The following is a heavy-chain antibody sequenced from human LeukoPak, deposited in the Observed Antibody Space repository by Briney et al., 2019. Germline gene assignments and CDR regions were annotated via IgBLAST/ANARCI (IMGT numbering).Heavy chain of an antibody. CDR1: GFTFSSYG. J-gene: IGHJ6*02. CDR2: IWYGGSNK. Sequence: GRSLRLSCAASGFTFSSYGMHWVRQAPGKGLEWVAVIWYGGSNKYYADSVKGRFTISRDNSKNTLYLQMNSLRAEDTAVYYCARDRSDYYDRYYYYYAMDVWGQGTTVTVSS. D-gene: IGHD3-22*01. V-gene: IGHV3-33*01. CDR3: ARDRSDYYDRYYYYYAMDV.